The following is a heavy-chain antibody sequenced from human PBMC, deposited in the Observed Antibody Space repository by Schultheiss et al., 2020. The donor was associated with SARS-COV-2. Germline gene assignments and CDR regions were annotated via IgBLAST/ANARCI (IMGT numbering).Heavy chain of an antibody. D-gene: IGHD3-10*01. CDR3: ARARGVRDAFDI. J-gene: IGHJ3*02. Sequence: GESLKISCAASGFTFSSYAMHWVRQAPGKGLEWVAVISYDGSNKYYADSVKGRFTISRDNSKNTLYLQMNSLRAEDTAVYYCARARGVRDAFDIWGQGTMVTVSS. CDR2: ISYDGSNK. V-gene: IGHV3-30*07. CDR1: GFTFSSYA.